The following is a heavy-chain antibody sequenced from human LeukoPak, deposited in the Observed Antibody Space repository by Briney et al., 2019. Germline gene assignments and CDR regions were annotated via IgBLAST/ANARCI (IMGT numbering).Heavy chain of an antibody. CDR2: IYYSGST. Sequence: KPSGTLSPTRTVSGGSISSYYWSWIRQPPGKGLEWIGYIYYSGSTNYNPSLKSRVTISVDTSKNQFSLKLSSATAADTAVYYCARTSGTSFDYWGQGTPVTVSS. D-gene: IGHD1-14*01. J-gene: IGHJ4*02. CDR1: GGSISSYY. CDR3: ARTSGTSFDY. V-gene: IGHV4-59*01.